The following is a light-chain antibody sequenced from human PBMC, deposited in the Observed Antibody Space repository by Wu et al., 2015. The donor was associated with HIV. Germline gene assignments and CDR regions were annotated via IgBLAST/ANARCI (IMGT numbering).Light chain of an antibody. CDR3: QQRTSWPLT. CDR2: DAS. J-gene: IGKJ5*01. V-gene: IGKV3-11*01. CDR1: QSISSY. Sequence: EIVLTQSPATLSLSPGETATLSCRASQSISSYLARYRQKPGQAPRLLIYDASNRATGIPARFSGRGSGTDFTLTISSLEPEDFAVYYCQQRTSWPLTFGQGTRLEIK.